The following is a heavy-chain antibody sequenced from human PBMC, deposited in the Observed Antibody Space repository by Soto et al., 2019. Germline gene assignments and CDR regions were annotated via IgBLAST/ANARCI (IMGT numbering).Heavy chain of an antibody. D-gene: IGHD3-10*01. J-gene: IGHJ6*02. V-gene: IGHV3-30*18. CDR1: GLTFSSYG. CDR2: ISYDGSNK. CDR3: AKERTSSGSYYYYYYYGMDV. Sequence: PGGSLRLSCAASGLTFSSYGMRWVRQAPGKGLEWVAVISYDGSNKYYADSVKGRFTISRDNSKNTLYLQMNSLRAEDTAVYYCAKERTSSGSYYYYYYYGMDVWGQGTTVTVSS.